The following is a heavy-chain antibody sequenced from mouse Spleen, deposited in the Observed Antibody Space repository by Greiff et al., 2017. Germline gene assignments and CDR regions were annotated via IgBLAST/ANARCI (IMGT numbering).Heavy chain of an antibody. Sequence: QVQLQQSGPGLVAPSQSLSITCTVSGFSFTSYGVHWVRQPPGKGLEWLVVIWSDGSTTYNSALKSRLSISKDNSKSHVFLKMNSLQTDDTAMYYCAITTVVPYAMDYWGQGTSVTVSS. CDR3: AITTVVPYAMDY. CDR1: GFSFTSYG. V-gene: IGHV2-6*02. D-gene: IGHD1-1*01. J-gene: IGHJ4*01. CDR2: IWSDGST.